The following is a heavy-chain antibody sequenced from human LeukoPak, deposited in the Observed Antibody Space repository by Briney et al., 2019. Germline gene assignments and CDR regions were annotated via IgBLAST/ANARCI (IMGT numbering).Heavy chain of an antibody. CDR2: INPNSGGT. V-gene: IGHV1-2*02. J-gene: IGHJ4*02. Sequence: GASVKVSCKASGYTFTGYYMHWVRQAPGQGLEWMGWINPNSGGTNYAQKFQGRVTMTRDTSISTAYMELSSLRSEDTAVYYCARSSVVTAMVHLDYWGQGTLVTVSS. CDR3: ARSSVVTAMVHLDY. D-gene: IGHD2-21*02. CDR1: GYTFTGYY.